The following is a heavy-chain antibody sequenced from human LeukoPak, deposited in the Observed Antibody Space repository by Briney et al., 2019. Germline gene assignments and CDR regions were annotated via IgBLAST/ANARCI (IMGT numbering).Heavy chain of an antibody. V-gene: IGHV3-74*01. CDR1: AFTFSSYW. J-gene: IGHJ2*01. D-gene: IGHD2-15*01. CDR3: ARGSDCSGGSCYSYWYFDL. CDR2: INSDGSST. Sequence: GGSLRLSCAASAFTFSSYWMHWVRQAPGKGLVWVPRINSDGSSTSYADSVKGRFTISRDNAKNTLYLQMNSLRAEDTAMYYCARGSDCSGGSCYSYWYFDLWGRGTLVTVSS.